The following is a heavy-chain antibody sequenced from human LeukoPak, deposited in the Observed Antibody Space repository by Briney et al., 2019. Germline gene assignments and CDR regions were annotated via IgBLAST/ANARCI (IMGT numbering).Heavy chain of an antibody. J-gene: IGHJ4*02. CDR1: GFTFSSYG. Sequence: GRSLRLSCAASGFTFSSYGMHWVRQAPGKGLEWVTFISYDGSKKDYADSVKGRFTISRDNAKNSLYLQMNSLRDEDTAVYYCARVGTVTTMNYWGRGTLVTVSS. D-gene: IGHD4-17*01. V-gene: IGHV3-33*08. CDR2: ISYDGSKK. CDR3: ARVGTVTTMNY.